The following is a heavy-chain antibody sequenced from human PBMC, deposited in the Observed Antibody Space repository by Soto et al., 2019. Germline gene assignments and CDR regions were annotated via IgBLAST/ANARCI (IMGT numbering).Heavy chain of an antibody. CDR1: GGSIRPFI. CDR3: ARASVGYCSSTTCPPGTEV. D-gene: IGHD2-2*03. J-gene: IGHJ6*04. V-gene: IGHV4-59*01. CDR2: IYDTGYA. Sequence: PSETLSLTCSVSGGSIRPFIWTWVRQPPGKGLEYIGFIYDTGYANYNPPLKSRVTISVDTSKNEFSLKLTSVTAADTAVYYCARASVGYCSSTTCPPGTEVLGKENTVTASS.